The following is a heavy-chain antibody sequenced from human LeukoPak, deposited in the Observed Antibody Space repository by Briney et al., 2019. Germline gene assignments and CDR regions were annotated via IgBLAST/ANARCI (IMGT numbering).Heavy chain of an antibody. D-gene: IGHD2-15*01. CDR2: IYYGGST. CDR3: ARKYCSGGDCYSNY. V-gene: IGHV4-39*01. CDR1: GGSISSSGYY. Sequence: PSETLSLTCTVSGGSISSSGYYWGWIRQPPGKGLEWIGSIYYGGSTYYNPSLKSRVTIPVDTSKNQFSLKLRSVTAADTAMYYCARKYCSGGDCYSNYWGQGTLVTVSS. J-gene: IGHJ4*02.